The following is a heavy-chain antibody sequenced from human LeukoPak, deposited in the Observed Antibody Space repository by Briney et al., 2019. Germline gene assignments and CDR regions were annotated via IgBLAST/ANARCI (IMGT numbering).Heavy chain of an antibody. CDR1: GDSINNYY. CDR3: VRSGGYYYDAL. Sequence: SETLSLTCTVSGDSINNYYWSWIRQSPGKGLEWIGYIHYDGTTSYNPSLKSRVTISLDTSKNQFSLNLRSVTAADTALFYCVRSGGYYYDALWGQGTLVTVSS. J-gene: IGHJ4*02. D-gene: IGHD3-22*01. V-gene: IGHV4-59*08. CDR2: IHYDGTT.